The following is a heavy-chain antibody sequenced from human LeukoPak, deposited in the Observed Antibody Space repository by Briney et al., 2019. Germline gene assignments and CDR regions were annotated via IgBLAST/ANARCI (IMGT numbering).Heavy chain of an antibody. J-gene: IGHJ4*02. CDR2: IYYSGST. D-gene: IGHD6-13*01. Sequence: PSETLSLTCSVTGGSISSSNYYWGWIRQPPGKGLEWIGSIYYSGSTYYNPSLKSRVTISVDTSKNQFSLKLSSVTAADTAVYYCASLPPGIAAAEDYWGQGTLVTVSS. V-gene: IGHV4-39*01. CDR3: ASLPPGIAAAEDY. CDR1: GGSISSSNYY.